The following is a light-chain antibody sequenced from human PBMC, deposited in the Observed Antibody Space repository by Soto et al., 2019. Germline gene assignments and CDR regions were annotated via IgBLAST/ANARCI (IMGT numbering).Light chain of an antibody. J-gene: IGKJ1*01. V-gene: IGKV3-11*01. CDR3: QQRYNWWT. CDR2: DAS. Sequence: EIVLTQSPVTLSLSPGERATLSCRASQSVDTYLAWYQQKPGQAPRLLISDASNRATGIPARFSGSGSGTDFTLTISSLEPEDFAVYYCQQRYNWWTFGQGTKVKIK. CDR1: QSVDTY.